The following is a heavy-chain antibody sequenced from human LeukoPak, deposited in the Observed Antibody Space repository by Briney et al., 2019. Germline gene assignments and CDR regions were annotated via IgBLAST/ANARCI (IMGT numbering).Heavy chain of an antibody. CDR1: GGSISSGDYY. V-gene: IGHV4-30-4*08. CDR3: ARHVPEMATISAWYFDL. CDR2: IYYSGST. D-gene: IGHD5-24*01. J-gene: IGHJ2*01. Sequence: PSETLSLTCAVSGGSISSGDYYWSWNRRPPGKGLEWIGYIYYSGSTYYNPSLKSRVTISVDTSKNQFSLKRSSVTAADTAVYYCARHVPEMATISAWYFDLWGRGTLVTVSS.